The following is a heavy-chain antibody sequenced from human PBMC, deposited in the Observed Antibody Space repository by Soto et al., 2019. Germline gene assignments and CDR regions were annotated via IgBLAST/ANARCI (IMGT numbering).Heavy chain of an antibody. J-gene: IGHJ3*02. CDR1: GGSISSGGYS. CDR3: ARPSDTLYDSSGNRAWDAYDI. D-gene: IGHD3-22*01. V-gene: IGHV4-30-2*01. CDR2: IYHSGST. Sequence: SETLSLTCAVSGGSISSGGYSWSWIRQPPGKGLEWIGYIYHSGSTYYNPSLKSRVTISVDRSKNQFSLKLSSVTAADTAMYYCARPSDTLYDSSGNRAWDAYDIWGQGTMVTVSS.